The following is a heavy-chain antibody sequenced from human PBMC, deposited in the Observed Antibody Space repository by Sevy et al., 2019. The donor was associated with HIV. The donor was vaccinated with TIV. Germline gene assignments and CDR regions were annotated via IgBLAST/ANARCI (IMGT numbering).Heavy chain of an antibody. CDR1: GFIFNNYA. J-gene: IGHJ3*02. CDR3: AKYRVGAMNVFDI. CDR2: ISGGADST. V-gene: IGHV3-23*01. Sequence: GGSLRLSCAASGFIFNNYAMSWVRQAPGKGLEWVSSISGGADSTLYADSVKGRFTISRENSKNTLYLQMNSLRGEDTAVSYCAKYRVGAMNVFDIWGQGTVFTVSS. D-gene: IGHD1-26*01.